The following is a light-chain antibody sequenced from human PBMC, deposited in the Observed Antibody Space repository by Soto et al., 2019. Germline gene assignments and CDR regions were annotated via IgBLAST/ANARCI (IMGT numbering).Light chain of an antibody. CDR1: SSDVGIFNY. V-gene: IGLV2-8*01. J-gene: IGLJ2*01. CDR3: CSYAGSNTLI. CDR2: EVN. Sequence: QSALTQPPSASGSPGQSVTISCTGTSSDVGIFNYVSWYQQHPDQAPKLLIFEVNKRPSGVPDLFSASKSGNTASLTVSGLQAEDEADYYCCSYAGSNTLIFGGGTQLTVL.